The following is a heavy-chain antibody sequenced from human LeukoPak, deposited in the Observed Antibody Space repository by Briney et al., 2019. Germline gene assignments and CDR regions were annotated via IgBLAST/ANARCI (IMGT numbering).Heavy chain of an antibody. Sequence: ASVKVSCKSSGYTFTSYGISWVRQAPGQGLEWMGWISAYNGNTNYAQKLQGRVTMTTDTSTSTAYMELRSLRSDDTAVYYCARVRHYYDSSGYTIYYYYYYMDVWGKGTTVTVS. J-gene: IGHJ6*03. CDR3: ARVRHYYDSSGYTIYYYYYYMDV. V-gene: IGHV1-18*01. CDR2: ISAYNGNT. CDR1: GYTFTSYG. D-gene: IGHD3-22*01.